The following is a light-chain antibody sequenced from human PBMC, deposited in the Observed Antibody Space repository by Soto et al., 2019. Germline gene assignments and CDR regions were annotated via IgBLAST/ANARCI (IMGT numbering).Light chain of an antibody. Sequence: EIVMTQSPSTLSVSPGDRATLSCRASQSVSTKLVWYQQKPGQAPRLLIYGASIGATGFPGRFSGSGSGTEVIPTTSRLEPEDVLVYYCQQYCSSPPLTFGGGTKVDIK. CDR2: GAS. CDR1: QSVSTK. CDR3: QQYCSSPPLT. J-gene: IGKJ4*01. V-gene: IGKV3-20*01.